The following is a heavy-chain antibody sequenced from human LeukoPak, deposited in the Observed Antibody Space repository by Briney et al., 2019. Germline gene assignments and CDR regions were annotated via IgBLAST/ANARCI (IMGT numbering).Heavy chain of an antibody. D-gene: IGHD3-22*01. J-gene: IGHJ4*02. CDR2: IKQDGSEE. Sequence: GGSLRLSCAASGFTFSNYWMTWVRQAPGKGLEWVANIKQDGSEECYVDAVKGRFTISRDNAKNSLYLQMNSLRAEDTAVYYCARDTYYYDSRGYYYVYWGQGTLVTVSS. CDR3: ARDTYYYDSRGYYYVY. CDR1: GFTFSNYW. V-gene: IGHV3-7*05.